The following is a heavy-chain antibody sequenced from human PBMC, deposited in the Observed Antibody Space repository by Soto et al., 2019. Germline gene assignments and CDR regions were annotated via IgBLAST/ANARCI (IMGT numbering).Heavy chain of an antibody. J-gene: IGHJ4*02. D-gene: IGHD3-3*01. Sequence: SETLSLTCTVSGGSVSSGSYYWSWIRQPPGKGLEYIGYLYYSGSTNYNPSLKSRVTILVDTPKNQFSLKLTSVTAADTAIYYCARGQAFWTGYYRMPYYFDYWGQGTLVTVSS. V-gene: IGHV4-61*01. CDR2: LYYSGST. CDR1: GGSVSSGSYY. CDR3: ARGQAFWTGYYRMPYYFDY.